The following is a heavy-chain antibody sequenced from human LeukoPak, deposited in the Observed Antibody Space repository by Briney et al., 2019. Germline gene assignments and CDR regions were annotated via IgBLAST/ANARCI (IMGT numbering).Heavy chain of an antibody. CDR2: ISYLSSHV. J-gene: IGHJ4*02. Sequence: GGSLRLSCSASGFSFSDYDMNWVRQAPGKGLEWVSSISYLSSHVYYGDSVKGRFSISKDNAKNSLYLQMNSLGAEDTAIYYCGRAFPPLRTSSAGDLWGQGILVTVSS. CDR3: GRAFPPLRTSSAGDL. CDR1: GFSFSDYD. D-gene: IGHD3-16*01. V-gene: IGHV3-21*01.